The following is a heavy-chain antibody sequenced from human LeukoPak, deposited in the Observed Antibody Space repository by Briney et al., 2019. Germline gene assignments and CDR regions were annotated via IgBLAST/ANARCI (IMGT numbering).Heavy chain of an antibody. D-gene: IGHD2-2*01. CDR2: IYYSGST. Sequence: SETLSLTCTVSGGSISSYYWSWIRQPPGKGLEWAGYIYYSGSTNYDPSLKSRVTISVDTSKNQFSLKLSSVTAADTAVYYCARGIGYCSSTSCPLLVFDYWGQGTLVTVSS. CDR1: GGSISSYY. J-gene: IGHJ4*02. V-gene: IGHV4-59*01. CDR3: ARGIGYCSSTSCPLLVFDY.